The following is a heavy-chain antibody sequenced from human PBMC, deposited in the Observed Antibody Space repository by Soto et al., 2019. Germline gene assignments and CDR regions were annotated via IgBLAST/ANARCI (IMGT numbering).Heavy chain of an antibody. CDR2: IYHSGNT. CDR1: GGSISSSNW. J-gene: IGHJ4*02. V-gene: IGHV4-4*02. CDR3: ARRWGEGRVDY. D-gene: IGHD3-10*01. Sequence: QLQLQESVPGLVKPSGTLSLTCAVYGGSISSSNWWRWVRQPPGKGLEWIVEIYHSGNTNYNPSLKSRVTMAVDKSRNQFSLKLRSVTAADTAVYYCARRWGEGRVDYWGQGTLVTVYS.